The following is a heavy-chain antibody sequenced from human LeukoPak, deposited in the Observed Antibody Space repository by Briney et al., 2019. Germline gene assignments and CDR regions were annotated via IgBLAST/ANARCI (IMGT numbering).Heavy chain of an antibody. CDR2: ISSSGSTI. V-gene: IGHV3-48*03. CDR1: GFTFSSYE. D-gene: IGHD3-10*01. J-gene: IGHJ5*02. CDR3: ATYLWFGDVA. Sequence: PGRSLRLSCAASGFTFSSYEMNWVRQAPGKGLEWVSYISSSGSTIYYADSVKGRFTISRDNAKNSLYLQMNSLGAEDTAVYYCATYLWFGDVAWGQGTLVTVSS.